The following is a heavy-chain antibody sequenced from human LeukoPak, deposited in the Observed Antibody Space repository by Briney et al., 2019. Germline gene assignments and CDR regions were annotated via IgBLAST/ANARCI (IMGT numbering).Heavy chain of an antibody. CDR2: ISSNGGSK. V-gene: IGHV3-64*04. J-gene: IGHJ6*02. CDR1: GFTFSSYA. CDR3: AKGLYDYALDV. Sequence: GGSLRLSCSASGFTFSSYAMHWVRQAPGKGLEYVSAISSNGGSKYYADPVKGRFTISRDNFKNTLYLQMNSLRAEDTAIYYCAKGLYDYALDVWGQGTAVTVSS.